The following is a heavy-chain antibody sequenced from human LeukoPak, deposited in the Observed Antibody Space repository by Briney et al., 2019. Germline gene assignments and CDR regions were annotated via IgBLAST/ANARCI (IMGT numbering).Heavy chain of an antibody. CDR1: GGSISSGDYY. CDR2: IYYSGST. CDR3: ARLVRYGSGSYEDY. D-gene: IGHD3-10*01. Sequence: SETLSLTCTVSGGSISSGDYYWSWIRQPPGKGLEWLGYIYYSGSTIYNPSLKGRVTISIATSKNQFSLKLSSVTAADTAVYYCARLVRYGSGSYEDYWGQGTLVTVSS. V-gene: IGHV4-61*08. J-gene: IGHJ4*02.